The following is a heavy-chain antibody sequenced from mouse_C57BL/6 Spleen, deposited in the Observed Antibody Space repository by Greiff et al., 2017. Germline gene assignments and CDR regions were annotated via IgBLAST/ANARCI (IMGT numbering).Heavy chain of an antibody. J-gene: IGHJ1*03. V-gene: IGHV1-52*01. CDR2: IDPSDSET. D-gene: IGHD2-1*01. CDR1: GYTFTSYW. Sequence: QVQLQQPGAELVRPGSSVKLSCKASGYTFTSYWMHWVKQRPIQGLEWIGNIDPSDSETHYNQKFKDKAPLTVDKSSSTAYMQLSSLPSEDSAVYYCARRAIYYGNYGYFDVWGTGTTVTVSS. CDR3: ARRAIYYGNYGYFDV.